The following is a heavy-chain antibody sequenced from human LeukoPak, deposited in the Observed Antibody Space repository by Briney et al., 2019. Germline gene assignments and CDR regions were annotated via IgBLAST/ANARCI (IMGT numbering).Heavy chain of an antibody. D-gene: IGHD4-23*01. J-gene: IGHJ4*02. CDR3: AKGPTVVTYYFDY. Sequence: GGSLRLSCAGSGFTFSSYAMSWVRQAPGKGLEWVSAISGSGGSTYYADSVKGRFTISRDNSKNTLYLQMNSLRAEDTAVYYCAKGPTVVTYYFDYWGQGTLVTVSS. CDR1: GFTFSSYA. CDR2: ISGSGGST. V-gene: IGHV3-23*01.